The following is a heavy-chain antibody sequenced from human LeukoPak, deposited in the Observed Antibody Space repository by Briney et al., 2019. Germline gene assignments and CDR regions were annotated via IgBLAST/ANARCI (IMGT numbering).Heavy chain of an antibody. V-gene: IGHV3-21*01. CDR1: GFTFISYS. D-gene: IGHD3-10*01. J-gene: IGHJ4*02. CDR2: ISSSSSSI. CDR3: ARDRGYYDSGRYVPLDY. Sequence: PGGSLRLSCAASGFTFISYSMNWVRQAPGKGLEWVSSISSSSSSIYYADSVKGRFTISRDNAKNSLYPQMNSLRAEDTAMYYCARDRGYYDSGRYVPLDYWGQGTLVTVSS.